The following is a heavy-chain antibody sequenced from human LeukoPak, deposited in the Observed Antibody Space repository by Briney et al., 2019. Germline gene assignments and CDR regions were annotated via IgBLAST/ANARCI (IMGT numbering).Heavy chain of an antibody. D-gene: IGHD3-22*01. CDR1: GFTFSSYW. CDR3: ATPPDYYDSSGYHQGGD. J-gene: IGHJ4*02. Sequence: GGSLRLSCAASGFTFSSYWMSWVRQAPGKGLEWVANIKQDGSKKNYVDPVKGRFTISRDNAKDSLNLQMNSLRAEDTAVYYCATPPDYYDSSGYHQGGDWGQGTLVTVSS. V-gene: IGHV3-7*03. CDR2: IKQDGSKK.